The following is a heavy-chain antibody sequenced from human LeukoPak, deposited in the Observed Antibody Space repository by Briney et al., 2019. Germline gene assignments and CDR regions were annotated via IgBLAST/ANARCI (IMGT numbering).Heavy chain of an antibody. Sequence: PGGSLRLSCSASGFTFSSYAMHWVRQAAGKGLEYVSAISTNGGSTYYADSVKGRFTISRDTSKKTLYLQMSSLRAEDTAVYYCVKDGYSRSWYRRDDSFDIWGQGTMVTVSS. CDR1: GFTFSSYA. CDR2: ISTNGGST. J-gene: IGHJ3*02. D-gene: IGHD6-13*01. CDR3: VKDGYSRSWYRRDDSFDI. V-gene: IGHV3-64D*06.